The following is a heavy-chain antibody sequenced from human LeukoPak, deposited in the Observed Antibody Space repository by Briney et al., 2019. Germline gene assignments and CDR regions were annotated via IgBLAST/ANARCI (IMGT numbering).Heavy chain of an antibody. CDR2: ICTSGST. CDR3: ARDDGIAAYYYGMDV. D-gene: IGHD1-14*01. J-gene: IGHJ6*02. V-gene: IGHV4-4*07. CDR1: GGSISSYY. Sequence: KPSETLSLTCTVSGGSISSYYWSWIRQPAGKGLEWIGRICTSGSTNYNPSLKSRVTMSVDTSKNQFSLKLSSVTAADTAVYYCARDDGIAAYYYGMDVWGQGTTVTVSS.